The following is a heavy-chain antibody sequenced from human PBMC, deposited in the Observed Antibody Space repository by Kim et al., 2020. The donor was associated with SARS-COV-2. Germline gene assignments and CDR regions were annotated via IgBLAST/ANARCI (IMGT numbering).Heavy chain of an antibody. J-gene: IGHJ4*02. V-gene: IGHV3-49*02. D-gene: IGHD1-26*01. Sequence: YAASVKGGITISRDDSKSIAYLQMNSLETEDTGVYYCTVRCSGSYHPFDFWGQGTLVTVSS. CDR3: TVRCSGSYHPFDF.